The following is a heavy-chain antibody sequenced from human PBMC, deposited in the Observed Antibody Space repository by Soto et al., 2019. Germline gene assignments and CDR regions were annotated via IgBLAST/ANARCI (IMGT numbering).Heavy chain of an antibody. J-gene: IGHJ4*02. Sequence: ASVKVSCKASGGTFSSYAISWVRQAPGQGLEWMGGIIPIFGTANYAQKFQGRVTITADEPTSTAYMELSSLRSEDTAVYYCARGLGYSYGTKFDYWGQGTLVTVSS. CDR3: ARGLGYSYGTKFDY. CDR2: IIPIFGTA. CDR1: GGTFSSYA. D-gene: IGHD5-18*01. V-gene: IGHV1-69*13.